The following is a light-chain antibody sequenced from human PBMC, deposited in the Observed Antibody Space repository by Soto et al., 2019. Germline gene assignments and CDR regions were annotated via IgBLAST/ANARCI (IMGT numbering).Light chain of an antibody. CDR1: SNDVGGYNY. V-gene: IGLV2-14*01. CDR3: SSYASSSPWV. Sequence: QSALTQPASVSGSPGQSITISCTGTSNDVGGYNYVSWYQQHPGKAPKLMIYEVSLRPLGVSNRFSGSRSDNTASLTISGLQAEDEAHYYCSSYASSSPWVFGGGTKLTVL. J-gene: IGLJ3*02. CDR2: EVS.